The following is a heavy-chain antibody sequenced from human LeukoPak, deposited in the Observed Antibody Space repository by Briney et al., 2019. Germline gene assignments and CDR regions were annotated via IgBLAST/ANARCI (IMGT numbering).Heavy chain of an antibody. Sequence: GGSLRLTCAGSGFTFSSYAISWVRQAPGKGLEWVSAISGSGGSTYYADSVKGRFTISRDNSKNTLYLQMNSLRAEDTAVYYCARPQGVRDGYNFWGQGTLVTVSS. D-gene: IGHD5-12*01. J-gene: IGHJ4*02. V-gene: IGHV3-23*01. CDR1: GFTFSSYA. CDR3: ARPQGVRDGYNF. CDR2: ISGSGGST.